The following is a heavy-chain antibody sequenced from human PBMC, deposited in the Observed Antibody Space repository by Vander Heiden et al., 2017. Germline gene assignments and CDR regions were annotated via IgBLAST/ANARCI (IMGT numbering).Heavy chain of an antibody. CDR1: GFQFDDHA. J-gene: IGHJ6*02. CDR2: ISWNGDSI. V-gene: IGHV3-9*01. CDR3: AKDMRAVYYYGMDV. Sequence: EAQLVESGGNLAQPGRSLRLSCAAPGFQFDDHAMHLVRQRPGKGLEWVAGISWNGDSIGYADSVKGRFIISRDNAKNSVYLQMNSLRPEDTALYYCAKDMRAVYYYGMDVWGQGIPVTVSS.